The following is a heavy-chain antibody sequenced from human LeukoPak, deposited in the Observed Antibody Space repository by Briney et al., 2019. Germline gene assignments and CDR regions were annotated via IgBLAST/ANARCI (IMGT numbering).Heavy chain of an antibody. V-gene: IGHV3-23*01. Sequence: VXXXPGKXXXXXXSIXGSGGSTYYADSVKGRFTISRDNSKNTLYLQMNSLRAEDTAVYYCAKDPAYYYGSGSYPDYWGQGTLVTVSS. D-gene: IGHD3-10*01. CDR3: AKDPAYYYGSGSYPDY. J-gene: IGHJ4*02. CDR2: IXGSGGST.